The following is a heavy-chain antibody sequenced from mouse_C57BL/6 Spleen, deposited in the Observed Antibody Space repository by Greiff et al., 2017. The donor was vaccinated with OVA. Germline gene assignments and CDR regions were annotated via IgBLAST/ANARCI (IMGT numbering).Heavy chain of an antibody. J-gene: IGHJ2*01. V-gene: IGHV1-52*01. Sequence: QVQLQQPGAELVRPGSSVKLSCKASGYTFTSYWMHWVKQRPIQGLEWIGNIDPSDSETHYNQKFKDKATLTVDKSSSTAYMQLSSLTSEYSAVYYCARDYGSSYDYFDYWGQGTTLTVSS. CDR3: ARDYGSSYDYFDY. CDR1: GYTFTSYW. D-gene: IGHD1-1*01. CDR2: IDPSDSET.